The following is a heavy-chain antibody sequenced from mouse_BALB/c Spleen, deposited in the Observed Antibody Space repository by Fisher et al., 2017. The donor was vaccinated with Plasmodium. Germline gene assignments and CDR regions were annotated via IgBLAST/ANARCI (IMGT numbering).Heavy chain of an antibody. V-gene: IGHV1-26*01. Sequence: KFKGKATLTVDKSSSTAYMELLSLTSEDSALYYCARKSYGYFDVWGAGTTVTVSS. CDR3: ARKSYGYFDV. J-gene: IGHJ1*01. D-gene: IGHD2-12*01.